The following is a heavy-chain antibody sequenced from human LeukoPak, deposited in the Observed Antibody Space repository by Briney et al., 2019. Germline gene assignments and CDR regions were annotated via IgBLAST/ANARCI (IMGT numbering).Heavy chain of an antibody. V-gene: IGHV1-69*05. CDR3: ERGSLLRFYYYYMDV. CDR1: GGTFSSYA. J-gene: IGHJ6*03. CDR2: IIPIFGTA. Sequence: SVKVSCKASGGTFSSYAISWVRQAPGQGLEWMGGIIPIFGTANYAQKFQGRVTITTDESTSTAYMELSSLGSEDTAVYYCERGSLLRFYYYYMDVWGKGTTVTVSS. D-gene: IGHD2-15*01.